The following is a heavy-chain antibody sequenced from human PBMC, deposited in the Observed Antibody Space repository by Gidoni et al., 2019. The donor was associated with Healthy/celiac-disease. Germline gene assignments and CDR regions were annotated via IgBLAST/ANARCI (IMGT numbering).Heavy chain of an antibody. CDR3: AKDRNRIYGGFMAGYFDY. V-gene: IGHV3-23*01. J-gene: IGHJ4*02. Sequence: EVQLLESGGGLVQPGGSLRLSCAASGFTFSSYAMSWVRQAPGKGLEWVSAISGSGGSTYYADSVKGRFTISRDNSKNTLYLQMNSLRAEDTAVYYCAKDRNRIYGGFMAGYFDYWGQGTLVTVSS. CDR1: GFTFSSYA. CDR2: ISGSGGST. D-gene: IGHD4-17*01.